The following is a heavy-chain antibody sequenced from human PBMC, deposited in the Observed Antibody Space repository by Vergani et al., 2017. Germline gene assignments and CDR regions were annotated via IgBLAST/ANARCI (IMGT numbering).Heavy chain of an antibody. Sequence: EVQMVESGGHLVQPGGSLRLSCASSGFTLSRYWLSWVRQAPGKGLDWVASIKRDGTETFYVDSVKGRFTISRDNAKTTLYLQMNSLRDEDRGVYYCARISGGSAPYLHYWGQGTLVTVAS. CDR3: ARISGGSAPYLHY. V-gene: IGHV3-7*01. D-gene: IGHD2-15*01. J-gene: IGHJ1*01. CDR2: IKRDGTET. CDR1: GFTLSRYW.